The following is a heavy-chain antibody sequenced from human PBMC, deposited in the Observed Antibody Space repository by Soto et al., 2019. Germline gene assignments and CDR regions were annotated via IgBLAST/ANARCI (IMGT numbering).Heavy chain of an antibody. CDR3: ARGTSVDYDFWSGYYTGPPDY. Sequence: GGSLRLSCAASGFTFSSYEMNWVRQAPGKGLEWVSYISSSGSTIYYADSVKGRFTISRDNAKNSLYLQMNSLRAEDTAVYYCARGTSVDYDFWSGYYTGPPDYWGQGTLVTVSS. J-gene: IGHJ4*02. D-gene: IGHD3-3*01. V-gene: IGHV3-48*03. CDR1: GFTFSSYE. CDR2: ISSSGSTI.